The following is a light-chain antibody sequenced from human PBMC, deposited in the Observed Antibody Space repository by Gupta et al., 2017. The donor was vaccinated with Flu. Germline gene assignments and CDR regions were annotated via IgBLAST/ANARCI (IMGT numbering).Light chain of an antibody. J-gene: IGKJ1*01. Sequence: DVVMTQSPLSLPVTLGQPASISCSSSQSRVYSDGNIYLHWFQQRPGQSPRRLIYQAPHRESGVPDRFSGSGSGTDFTLKISRVEAEDVGVYYCKQGRRWPWAFGQGTKVEIK. CDR2: QAP. V-gene: IGKV2-30*01. CDR1: QSRVYSDGNIY. CDR3: KQGRRWPWA.